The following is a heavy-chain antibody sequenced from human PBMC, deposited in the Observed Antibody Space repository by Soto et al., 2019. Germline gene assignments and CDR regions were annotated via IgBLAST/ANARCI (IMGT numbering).Heavy chain of an antibody. CDR1: GFTFSSYA. CDR3: AKTRERVMYYYYGMDV. J-gene: IGHJ6*02. CDR2: ISGSGGST. D-gene: IGHD1-26*01. V-gene: IGHV3-23*01. Sequence: PGGSLRLSCAASGFTFSSYAMSWVRQAPGKGLEWVSAISGSGGSTYYADSVKGRFTISRDNSKNTLYLQMNSLRAEDTAVYYCAKTRERVMYYYYGMDVWGQGXTVTVYS.